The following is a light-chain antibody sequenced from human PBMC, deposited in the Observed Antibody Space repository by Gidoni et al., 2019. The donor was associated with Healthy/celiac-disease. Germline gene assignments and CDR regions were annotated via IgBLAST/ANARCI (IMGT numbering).Light chain of an antibody. J-gene: IGKJ1*01. CDR3: QQYYSTPRT. CDR2: WAS. CDR1: QSVLYSSNNKNY. Sequence: DIVMTQSPDSLAVSLGERATINCKSSQSVLYSSNNKNYLTWYQQKPGKPPKLLIYWASTRESGVPDRFSGSGSGTDFTLTISSLQAEDVAVYYCQQYYSTPRTFGQGTKVKIK. V-gene: IGKV4-1*01.